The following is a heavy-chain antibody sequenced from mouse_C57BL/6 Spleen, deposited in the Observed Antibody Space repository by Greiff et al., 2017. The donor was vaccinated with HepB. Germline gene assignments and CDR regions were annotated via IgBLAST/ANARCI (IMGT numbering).Heavy chain of an antibody. CDR1: GFTFSDYY. CDR2: INYDGSST. V-gene: IGHV5-16*01. CDR3: ARENYGSSYGYFDV. Sequence: EVNVVESEGGLVQPGSSMKLSCTASGFTFSDYYMAWVRQVPEKGLEWVANINYDGSSTYYLDSLKSRFIISRDNAKNILYLQMSSLKSEDTATYYCARENYGSSYGYFDVWGTGTTVTVSS. D-gene: IGHD1-1*01. J-gene: IGHJ1*03.